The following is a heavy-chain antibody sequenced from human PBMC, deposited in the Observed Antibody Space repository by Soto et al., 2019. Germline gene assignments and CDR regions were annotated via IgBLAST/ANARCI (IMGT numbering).Heavy chain of an antibody. D-gene: IGHD2-2*01. CDR2: MNPNSGNT. CDR1: GYTFTSYD. V-gene: IGHV1-8*01. J-gene: IGHJ4*02. Sequence: QVQLVQSGAEVKKPGASVKVSCKASGYTFTSYDINWVRQATGQGLEWMGWMNPNSGNTGYAQKFHGRVTMTRNTSISTAYMELSSLRSEDTAVYYCARGREYQLLWGGSYFDYWGQGTLVTVSS. CDR3: ARGREYQLLWGGSYFDY.